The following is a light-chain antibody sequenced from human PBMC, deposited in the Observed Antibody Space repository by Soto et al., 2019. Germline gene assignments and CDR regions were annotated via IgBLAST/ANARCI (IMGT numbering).Light chain of an antibody. J-gene: IGLJ3*02. V-gene: IGLV2-8*01. CDR1: SSDVGAYNY. Sequence: QSVLTQPPSASGSPGQSVTISCTGTSSDVGAYNYVSWYQQYPGKAPKLMIYEVSKRPSGVPDRFSGSKSGKTASLTVSGLQPEDEADYYYTSYAGSDIWVFGGGTKVTVL. CDR3: TSYAGSDIWV. CDR2: EVS.